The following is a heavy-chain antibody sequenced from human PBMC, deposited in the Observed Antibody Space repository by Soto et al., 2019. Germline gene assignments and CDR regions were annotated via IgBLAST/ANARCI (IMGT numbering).Heavy chain of an antibody. D-gene: IGHD6-25*01. Sequence: EVQLVESGGGLVQPGGSLRLSCETSGFTFSNYWMTWVRQAPGTGLEWVANIKKDGSQKNFVDSVKGRFTISRDNAKNSLYLQMDSLRVEDTAIYDCVKEIASAQWGQGTLVTVSS. CDR2: IKKDGSQK. J-gene: IGHJ4*02. CDR3: VKEIASAQ. V-gene: IGHV3-7*01. CDR1: GFTFSNYW.